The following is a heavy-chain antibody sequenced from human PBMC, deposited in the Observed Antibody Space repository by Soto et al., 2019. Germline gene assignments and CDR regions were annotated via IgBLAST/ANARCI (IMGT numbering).Heavy chain of an antibody. J-gene: IGHJ1*01. CDR3: ALGASSGYYYVAEYFQH. CDR1: GFIFTRYS. CDR2: ISSTTNYI. Sequence: PGGSLRLSCAAPGFIFTRYSMNWVRQAPGKGLEWVSSISSTTNYISYGNSMKGRFTIARDNAKTSLYLEMNSLRAEDTAVYYCALGASSGYYYVAEYFQHWGQGTLVTVSS. V-gene: IGHV3-21*06. D-gene: IGHD3-22*01.